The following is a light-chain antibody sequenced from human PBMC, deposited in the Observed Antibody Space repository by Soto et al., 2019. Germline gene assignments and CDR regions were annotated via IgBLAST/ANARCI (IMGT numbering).Light chain of an antibody. Sequence: SMVTHAPSVSASRGHKCTVSCSGSSSSIGNNYVSWYQQLPGTAPKLLIYDNNKRASGIPDRFYGSKSGTSATLGITGLQPGDEADYYCGTWDRSMSDGIYILGNGTKVNVL. CDR1: SSSIGNNY. CDR2: DNN. V-gene: IGLV1-51*01. CDR3: GTWDRSMSDGIYI. J-gene: IGLJ1*01.